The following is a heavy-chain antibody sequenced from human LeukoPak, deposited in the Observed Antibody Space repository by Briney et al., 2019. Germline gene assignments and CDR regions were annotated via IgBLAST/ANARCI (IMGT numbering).Heavy chain of an antibody. CDR2: IWYDGSNK. Sequence: PGRSLRLSCAASGFTFSSYGMHWVRQAPGKGLEWVAVIWYDGSNKYYVDSVKGRFTISRDNSKNTLYLQMNSLRAEDTAVYYCARAPRGELFLDYWGQGTLVTVSS. V-gene: IGHV3-33*01. J-gene: IGHJ4*02. CDR3: ARAPRGELFLDY. CDR1: GFTFSSYG. D-gene: IGHD3-10*01.